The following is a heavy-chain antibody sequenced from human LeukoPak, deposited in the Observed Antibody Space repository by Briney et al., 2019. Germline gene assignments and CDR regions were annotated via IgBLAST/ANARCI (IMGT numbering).Heavy chain of an antibody. V-gene: IGHV3-23*01. CDR2: ISGSGDTT. CDR1: GFTFTNYT. J-gene: IGHJ5*02. CDR3: AKDRTSGLMGGRFGDLNWFDP. D-gene: IGHD3-10*01. Sequence: PGGSLRLSCAASGFTFTNYTMSWVRQAPGKGLEWVSAISGSGDTTYYADSVKGRFTISRDNSKKTLYLRMNSLRADDTAVYYCAKDRTSGLMGGRFGDLNWFDPWGQGTLVTVSS.